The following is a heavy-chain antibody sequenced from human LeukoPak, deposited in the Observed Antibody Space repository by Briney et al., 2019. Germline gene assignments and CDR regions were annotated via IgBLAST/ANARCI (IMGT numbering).Heavy chain of an antibody. CDR2: INGDGSRT. CDR3: ARENSAPES. V-gene: IGHV3-74*01. D-gene: IGHD1-14*01. J-gene: IGHJ5*02. Sequence: PGGSLRLSCAASGFTFSNYWMHWVRQAPGKGLDWVSNINGDGSRTYYADSVKGRSTTSRDNAKNTLYLQMNSLRAEDTAVYYCARENSAPESWGQGTLVTVSS. CDR1: GFTFSNYW.